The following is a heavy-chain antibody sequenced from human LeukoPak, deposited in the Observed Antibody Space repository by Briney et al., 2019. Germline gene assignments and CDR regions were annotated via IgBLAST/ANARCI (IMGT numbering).Heavy chain of an antibody. CDR3: APMFRGFGY. D-gene: IGHD3-10*01. V-gene: IGHV3-23*01. Sequence: GGSLRLSCAASGFTFSSYARNWVRQAPGKGLEWVSTISGSGGSTYYADSVKGRFTISRDNSKNTLYLQMNSLRAEDTAVYYCAPMFRGFGYWGQGTLVTVSS. CDR2: ISGSGGST. CDR1: GFTFSSYA. J-gene: IGHJ4*02.